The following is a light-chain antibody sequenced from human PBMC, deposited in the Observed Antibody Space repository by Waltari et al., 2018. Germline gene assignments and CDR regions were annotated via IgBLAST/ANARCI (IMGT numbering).Light chain of an antibody. Sequence: DIQMTQSPSTLSASIGDRVTITCRASQSISDWLAWYQQKPGKAPNLLIYRASNLETGVPSRFSGSGSGTEFTLTISSLQPDDFANYFCQQYNDYSWTFGQGTKVEIK. CDR2: RAS. CDR1: QSISDW. J-gene: IGKJ1*01. CDR3: QQYNDYSWT. V-gene: IGKV1-5*03.